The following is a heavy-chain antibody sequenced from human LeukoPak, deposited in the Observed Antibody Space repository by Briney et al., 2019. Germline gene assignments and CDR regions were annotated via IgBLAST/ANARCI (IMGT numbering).Heavy chain of an antibody. CDR1: GGSISSYY. J-gene: IGHJ3*02. D-gene: IGHD2-2*01. V-gene: IGHV4-59*08. CDR3: ARHFPDSGYCSSTSCWRAFDI. CDR2: IYSSGST. Sequence: PSETLSLTCTVSGGSISSYYWSWIRQPPGKALEWIGYIYSSGSTSYNPSLKSRVTISIDTSKSQFSLKLSSVTAADTAVYYCARHFPDSGYCSSTSCWRAFDIWGQGTMVAVSS.